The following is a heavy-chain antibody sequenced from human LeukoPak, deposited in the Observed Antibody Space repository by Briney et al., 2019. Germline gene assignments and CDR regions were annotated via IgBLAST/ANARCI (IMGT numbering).Heavy chain of an antibody. CDR3: ARAHYYDSSGYYTFWYFDY. CDR2: ISFSSATI. V-gene: IGHV3-48*04. Sequence: PGGSLRLSCEASGVTFSSYSMNWVCQPPGKGQEWVSYISFSSATIHYEDSVKGRFTISRDNAKNSLYLPMNSLRAEASAAYYFARAHYYDSSGYYTFWYFDYWGQGTLVTVSS. J-gene: IGHJ4*02. D-gene: IGHD3-22*01. CDR1: GVTFSSYS.